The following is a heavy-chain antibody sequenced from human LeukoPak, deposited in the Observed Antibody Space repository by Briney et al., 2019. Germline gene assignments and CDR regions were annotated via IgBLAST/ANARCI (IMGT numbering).Heavy chain of an antibody. Sequence: SETLSLTCTVSGGSISSSGDYCGWSRQPPRKGLEWIGSIYYRGSTYYNPALKSRVTISVDTSKNQFSLKLSSVTAADTAVYYCARISGILTRYYTAGLTAYFDYWGQGTLVTVSS. CDR1: GGSISSSGDY. V-gene: IGHV4-39*01. CDR3: ARISGILTRYYTAGLTAYFDY. D-gene: IGHD3-9*01. CDR2: IYYRGST. J-gene: IGHJ4*02.